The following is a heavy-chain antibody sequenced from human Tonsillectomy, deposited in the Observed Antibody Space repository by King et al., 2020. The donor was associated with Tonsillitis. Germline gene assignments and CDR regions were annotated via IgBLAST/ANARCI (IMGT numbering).Heavy chain of an antibody. Sequence: QVQLVQSGAEVKKPGASVKVSCRASGYSFNSYGISWVRQAPGQGLEWMGWISPYNENTNYAQKFQGRVTMTADTSTYTAYMELRSLRSDDTAVYYCADTVGDYWGQGTLVTVSS. CDR1: GYSFNSYG. CDR2: ISPYNENT. J-gene: IGHJ4*02. V-gene: IGHV1-18*01. CDR3: ADTVGDY.